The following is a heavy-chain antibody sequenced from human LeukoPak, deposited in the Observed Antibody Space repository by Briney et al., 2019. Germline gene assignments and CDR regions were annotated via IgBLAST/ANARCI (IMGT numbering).Heavy chain of an antibody. Sequence: SETLSLTCAVSGASISSGGYSWSWIRQPAGKGLEWIGRISSSGSTNYNPSLKSRVTISVDTSKNQFSLKLSSVTAADTAVYFCARGPYSYDSSGAFDIWGQGTMVTVSS. V-gene: IGHV4-61*02. D-gene: IGHD3-22*01. CDR2: ISSSGST. CDR1: GASISSGGYS. J-gene: IGHJ3*02. CDR3: ARGPYSYDSSGAFDI.